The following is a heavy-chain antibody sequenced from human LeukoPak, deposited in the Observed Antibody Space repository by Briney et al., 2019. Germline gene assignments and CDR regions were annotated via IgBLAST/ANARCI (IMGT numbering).Heavy chain of an antibody. CDR3: ARGGYDFVYYYYGMDV. V-gene: IGHV1-2*06. D-gene: IGHD3-3*01. Sequence: ASVKVFCKASGYTFTGYYMHWVRQAPGQGLEWMGRINPNSGGTNYAQKFQGRVTMTRDTSISTAYMELSRLRSDDTAVYYCARGGYDFVYYYYGMDVWGQGTTVTVSS. J-gene: IGHJ6*02. CDR1: GYTFTGYY. CDR2: INPNSGGT.